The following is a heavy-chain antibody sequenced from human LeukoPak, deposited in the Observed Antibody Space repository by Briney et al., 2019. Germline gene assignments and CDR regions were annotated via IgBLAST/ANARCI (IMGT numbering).Heavy chain of an antibody. CDR1: GYTFTGYY. CDR2: INPNSGGT. CDR3: ARELRAVFGSYYYYYMDV. J-gene: IGHJ6*03. Sequence: ASMKVSCKASGYTFTGYYMHWVRQAPGQGLEWMGWINPNSGGTNYAQKFQGRVTMTRDTSISTAYMELSRLRSDDTAVYYCARELRAVFGSYYYYYMDVWGKGTTVTVSS. V-gene: IGHV1-2*02. D-gene: IGHD3-10*02.